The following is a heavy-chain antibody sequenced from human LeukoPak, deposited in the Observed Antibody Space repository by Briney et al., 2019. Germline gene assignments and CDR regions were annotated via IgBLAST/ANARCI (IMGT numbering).Heavy chain of an antibody. CDR3: ARGPTNGQAFDY. Sequence: AGGSLRLSCAASGFTFSSSWMTWVRQAPGKGLEWVASIREDGSEKTSVDSVKGRFTISRDNAKNSLYLQMDSLRAEDTAVYYCARGPTNGQAFDYWGQGTLVSVSS. CDR1: GFTFSSSW. D-gene: IGHD2-8*01. CDR2: IREDGSEK. V-gene: IGHV3-7*01. J-gene: IGHJ4*02.